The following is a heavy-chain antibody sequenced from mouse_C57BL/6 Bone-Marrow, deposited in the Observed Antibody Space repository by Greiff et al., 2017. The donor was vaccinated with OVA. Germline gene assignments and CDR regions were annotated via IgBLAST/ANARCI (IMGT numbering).Heavy chain of an antibody. CDR3: AKHYSNYVGYAMDY. Sequence: VKLQESGPGLVQPSQSLSITCTVSGFSLTSYGVHWVRQPPGKGLEWLGVIWSGGSTDYNAAFISRLSISKDNSKSQVFFKMNSLQADDTAIYYCAKHYSNYVGYAMDYWGQGTSVTVSS. D-gene: IGHD2-5*01. CDR2: IWSGGST. J-gene: IGHJ4*01. V-gene: IGHV2-4*01. CDR1: GFSLTSYG.